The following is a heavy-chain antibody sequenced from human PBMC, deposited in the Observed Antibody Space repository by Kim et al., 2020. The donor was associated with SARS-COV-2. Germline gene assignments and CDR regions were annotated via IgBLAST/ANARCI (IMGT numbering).Heavy chain of an antibody. J-gene: IGHJ6*02. CDR1: GDSFPSNSAA. Sequence: SQTLSLTCAISGDSFPSNSAAWNWIRQSPSRGLEWLGRTYYRSKWDNDYAVSVQSRITINPDTSKHQFSLQLNSVTPEDTAVYYCARGDIAAAGRFLGEYYDCGMDVWGQGTTVTVSS. V-gene: IGHV6-1*01. D-gene: IGHD6-13*01. CDR2: TYYRSKWDN. CDR3: ARGDIAAAGRFLGEYYDCGMDV.